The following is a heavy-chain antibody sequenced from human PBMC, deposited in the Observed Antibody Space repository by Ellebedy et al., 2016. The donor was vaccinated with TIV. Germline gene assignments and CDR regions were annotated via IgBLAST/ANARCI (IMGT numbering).Heavy chain of an antibody. Sequence: GESLKISCAASGFTLSPYGMHWVRQAPGKGLEWVAALSYVGNNKYYADSVKVRFTISRDTSTNTLYLQMNSLRAEDTAVYHCAKSPTDSMVYFDYWGQGTLVTVSS. J-gene: IGHJ4*02. CDR2: LSYVGNNK. CDR3: AKSPTDSMVYFDY. D-gene: IGHD2/OR15-2a*01. V-gene: IGHV3-30*18. CDR1: GFTLSPYG.